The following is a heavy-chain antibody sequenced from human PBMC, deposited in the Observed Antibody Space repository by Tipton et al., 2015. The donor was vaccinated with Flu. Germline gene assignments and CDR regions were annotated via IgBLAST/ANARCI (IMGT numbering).Heavy chain of an antibody. CDR3: ARLTYYYGSGTSDC. Sequence: TLSLNCSVSGDSIGNPYFWGWIRQPPGKGLEWIGNVHQTGSTYYNPSLRSRVTITVDRPKNHFSLRLTSVTAADTAVYYCARLTYYYGSGTSDCWGQGTLLTVSS. D-gene: IGHD3-10*01. CDR2: VHQTGST. CDR1: GDSIGNPYF. J-gene: IGHJ4*02. V-gene: IGHV4-38-2*01.